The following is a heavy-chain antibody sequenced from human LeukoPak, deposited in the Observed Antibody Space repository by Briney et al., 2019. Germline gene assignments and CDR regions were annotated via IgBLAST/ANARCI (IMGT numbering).Heavy chain of an antibody. CDR2: INTDGSST. CDR1: GFTFSGYW. CDR3: ARDAQYVGTNIDY. J-gene: IGHJ4*02. V-gene: IGHV3-74*01. Sequence: PGGSLRLSCAASGFTFSGYWMHWVRQAPGKGLVWVSRINTDGSSTSYVDPVKGRFTISRDNAKNTLYLQMNSLRAEDTAVYYCARDAQYVGTNIDYWGQGTLVTISS. D-gene: IGHD1-7*01.